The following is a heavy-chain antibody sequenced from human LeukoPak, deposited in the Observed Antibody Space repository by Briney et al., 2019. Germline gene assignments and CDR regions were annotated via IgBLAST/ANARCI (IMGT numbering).Heavy chain of an antibody. D-gene: IGHD2-15*01. J-gene: IGHJ4*02. CDR2: IYHSGST. CDR1: GGSISSSNW. CDR3: ARAYCSGGSCYDY. V-gene: IGHV4-4*02. Sequence: SETLSLTCAVSGGSISSSNWWSWVRPPPGKGLEWIGEIYHSGSTNYNPSLKSRVTISVDKSKNQFSLKLSSVTAADTAVYYCARAYCSGGSCYDYWGQGTLVTVSS.